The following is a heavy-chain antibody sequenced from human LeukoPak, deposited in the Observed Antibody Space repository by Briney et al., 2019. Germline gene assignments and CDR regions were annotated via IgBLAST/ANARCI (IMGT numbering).Heavy chain of an antibody. CDR3: ARRFATVTNWFDP. D-gene: IGHD4-11*01. CDR2: IYYSGST. CDR1: GGSFSGYY. V-gene: IGHV4-59*08. Sequence: PSETLSLTCVVYGGSFSGYYWSYIRQPPGKGLEWIGYIYYSGSTNYNPSLKSRVTISVDTSKNQFSLRLSSVTAADTAVYYCARRFATVTNWFDPWGQGTLVTVSS. J-gene: IGHJ5*02.